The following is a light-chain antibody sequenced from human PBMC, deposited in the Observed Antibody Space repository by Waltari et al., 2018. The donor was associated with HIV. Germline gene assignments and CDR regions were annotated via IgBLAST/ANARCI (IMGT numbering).Light chain of an antibody. Sequence: IQLTPSPSSLPTSVGHRATITCRGSQNISTYLNWYQQKSGKAPNLLIYTESNLQTGVPSRFSGSGSGTNFTLTISGLQPEDSATYFCQQSYSTPRTFGQGTKVEIK. CDR3: QQSYSTPRT. CDR2: TES. CDR1: QNISTY. V-gene: IGKV1-39*01. J-gene: IGKJ1*01.